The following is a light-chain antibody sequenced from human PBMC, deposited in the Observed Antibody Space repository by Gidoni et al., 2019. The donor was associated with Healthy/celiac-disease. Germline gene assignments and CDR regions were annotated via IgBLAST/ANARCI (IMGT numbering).Light chain of an antibody. CDR1: QGISSY. Sequence: AIRMTQSPSSFSASTGDSVTITCRASQGISSYLAWYQQKPGKAPKLLIYAASTLQSGVPSRFSGSGSGTDFTLTISCLQSEDFATYYCQQYYSYPLTVXGXTKVEIK. CDR2: AAS. V-gene: IGKV1-8*01. J-gene: IGKJ4*01. CDR3: QQYYSYPLT.